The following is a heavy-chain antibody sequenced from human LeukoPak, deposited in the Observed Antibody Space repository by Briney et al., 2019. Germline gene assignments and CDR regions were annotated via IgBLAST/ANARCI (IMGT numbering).Heavy chain of an antibody. J-gene: IGHJ4*02. CDR1: GGTFSSYA. Sequence: SVKVSCKASGGTFSSYAISWVRQAPGQGLEWMGGIIPIFGTANYAQKFQGRVTITADKSTSTAYMELSSLRSEDTAVYYCARTDLLASGHFDYWGQGTRVTVSS. CDR3: ARTDLLASGHFDY. D-gene: IGHD2-8*02. CDR2: IIPIFGTA. V-gene: IGHV1-69*06.